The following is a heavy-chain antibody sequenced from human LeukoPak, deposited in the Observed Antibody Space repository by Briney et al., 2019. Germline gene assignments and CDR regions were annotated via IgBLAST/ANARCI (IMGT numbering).Heavy chain of an antibody. Sequence: GGSLRLSCAASGFTFNSYAVHWVRQAPGKGLEYVSGTSSNGGSTYHANSVKGRFTISRDNSKNTMYLQMDSLRAEDMAVYYCVKSNYYDSSDWFAPWGQGTLVTVSS. CDR3: VKSNYYDSSDWFAP. CDR2: TSSNGGST. D-gene: IGHD3-22*01. J-gene: IGHJ5*02. CDR1: GFTFNSYA. V-gene: IGHV3-64*01.